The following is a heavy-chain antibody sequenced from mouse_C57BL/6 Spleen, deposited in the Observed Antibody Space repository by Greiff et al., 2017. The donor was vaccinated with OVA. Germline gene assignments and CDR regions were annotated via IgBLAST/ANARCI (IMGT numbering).Heavy chain of an antibody. CDR2: ISYDGSN. CDR3: ARYDYDGVDY. J-gene: IGHJ2*01. V-gene: IGHV3-6*01. D-gene: IGHD2-4*01. Sequence: ESGPGLVKPSQSLSLTCSVTGYSITSGYYWNWIRQFPGNKLEWMGYISYDGSNNYNPSLKNRISITRDTSKNQFFLKLNSVTTEDTATYYCARYDYDGVDYWGQGTTLTVSS. CDR1: GYSITSGYY.